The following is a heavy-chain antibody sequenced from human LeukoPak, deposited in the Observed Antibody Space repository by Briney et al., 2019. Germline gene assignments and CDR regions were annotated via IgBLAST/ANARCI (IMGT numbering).Heavy chain of an antibody. CDR2: ISSNGGST. CDR1: RFTFSRYA. CDR3: ARGDILTGYYSPYYGMDV. J-gene: IGHJ6*02. D-gene: IGHD3-9*01. Sequence: GGTLRFSCSAYRFTFSRYAMHWVRQAQGQGLKYVSAISSNGGSTYYADSVKGRFTISRDNSKNKLYLQMSSLRAEDSAVYYCARGDILTGYYSPYYGMDVWGQGTTVTVSS. V-gene: IGHV3-64D*06.